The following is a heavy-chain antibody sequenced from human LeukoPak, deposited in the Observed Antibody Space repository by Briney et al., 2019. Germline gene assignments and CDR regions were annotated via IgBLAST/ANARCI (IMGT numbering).Heavy chain of an antibody. CDR3: ARERGVALGFDP. Sequence: PSETPSLTCTVSGGSISSYYWSWIRQPPGKGLEWIGYIYYSGSTNYNPSLKSRVTISVDTSKNQFSLKLSSVTAADTAVYYCARERGVALGFDPWGQGTLVTVSS. J-gene: IGHJ5*02. D-gene: IGHD3-3*01. CDR2: IYYSGST. CDR1: GGSISSYY. V-gene: IGHV4-59*01.